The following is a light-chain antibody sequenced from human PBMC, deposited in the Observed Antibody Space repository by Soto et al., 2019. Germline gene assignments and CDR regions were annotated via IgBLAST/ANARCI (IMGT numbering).Light chain of an antibody. CDR3: LLSYSGARPYV. Sequence: QAVVTQEPSLTVSPGGTVTLTCGSSTGAVTSGHYPYWFQQEPGQAPRTLIYDTSNKHSWTPARFSGSLLGGKAALTLSGAQPEDEAEYYCLLSYSGARPYVFGTGTKVTVL. CDR1: TGAVTSGHY. CDR2: DTS. V-gene: IGLV7-46*01. J-gene: IGLJ1*01.